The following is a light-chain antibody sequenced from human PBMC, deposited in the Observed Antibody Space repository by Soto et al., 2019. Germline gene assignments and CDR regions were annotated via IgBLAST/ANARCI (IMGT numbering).Light chain of an antibody. CDR3: QHDGDSPRRT. CDR1: QTFSSNY. CDR2: AAS. V-gene: IGKV3D-20*01. Sequence: EVVLTQSPATLSLSPGERATLFCGASQTFSSNYLVWYQQKPGLAARLLIYAASTTDTGIADRFRGSGSGTDFTLTISRLEPRDSAVDYCQHDGDSPRRTFGGGTKVEIK. J-gene: IGKJ4*01.